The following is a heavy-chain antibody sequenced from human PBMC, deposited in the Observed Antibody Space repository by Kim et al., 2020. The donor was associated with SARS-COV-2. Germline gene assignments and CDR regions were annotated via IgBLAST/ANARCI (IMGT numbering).Heavy chain of an antibody. CDR2: ST. V-gene: IGHV1-46*01. D-gene: IGHD2-21*02. Sequence: STKTAQKFQGRVTMARDTSTSTVYMEVSSLRSEDTAVFYCARSSGTAIDYWGQGTLLTVSS. J-gene: IGHJ4*02. CDR3: ARSSGTAIDY.